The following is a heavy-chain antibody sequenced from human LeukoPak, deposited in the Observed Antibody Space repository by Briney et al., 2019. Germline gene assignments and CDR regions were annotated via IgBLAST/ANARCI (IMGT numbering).Heavy chain of an antibody. CDR3: ARDSIPLTGLEGFDP. Sequence: SVKVSCKASGGTFSSYAISWVRQAPGQGLEWMGRIIPILGIANYAQKFQGRVTITADKSTSTAYMELSSLRSEDTAVYYCARDSIPLTGLEGFDPWGQGTLVTVSS. J-gene: IGHJ5*02. CDR2: IIPILGIA. CDR1: GGTFSSYA. D-gene: IGHD1-14*01. V-gene: IGHV1-69*04.